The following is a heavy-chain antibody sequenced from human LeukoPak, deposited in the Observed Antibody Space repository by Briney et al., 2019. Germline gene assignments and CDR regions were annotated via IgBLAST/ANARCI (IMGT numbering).Heavy chain of an antibody. CDR2: ISGSGGST. Sequence: PGGSLRLSCAASGFTFSAYPMSWVRQAPGKGLEWVSAISGSGGSTYYADSVKGRFTISRDNSKNTLYLQMNSLRAEDTAVYYCAKEKPYDSSGYYYYWGQGTLVTVSS. V-gene: IGHV3-23*01. CDR3: AKEKPYDSSGYYYY. D-gene: IGHD3-22*01. CDR1: GFTFSAYP. J-gene: IGHJ4*02.